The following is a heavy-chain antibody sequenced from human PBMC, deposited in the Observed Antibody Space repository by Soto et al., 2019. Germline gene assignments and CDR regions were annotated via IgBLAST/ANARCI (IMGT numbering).Heavy chain of an antibody. D-gene: IGHD6-19*01. Sequence: QVQLQESGPGLVKPSETLSLTCTVSGGSISSYYWSWIRQPPGKGLEWIGYIYYSGSTNYNPSLKSRVTISVDTSKNQFSLKLSSVTAADTAVYYCARVAVAGTRGGWFDPLGQGTLVTVSS. V-gene: IGHV4-59*01. J-gene: IGHJ5*02. CDR2: IYYSGST. CDR3: ARVAVAGTRGGWFDP. CDR1: GGSISSYY.